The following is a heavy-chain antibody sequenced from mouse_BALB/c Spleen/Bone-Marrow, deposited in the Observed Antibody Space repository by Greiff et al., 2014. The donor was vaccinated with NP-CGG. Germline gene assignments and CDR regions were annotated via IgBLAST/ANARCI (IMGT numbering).Heavy chain of an antibody. J-gene: IGHJ2*01. V-gene: IGHV1-7*01. CDR1: GYTFTNYW. CDR3: ARGGAYYRYSDY. CDR2: INPSTGYT. D-gene: IGHD2-12*01. Sequence: QVQLQQSGAELAKPGASVKMSCKASGYTFTNYWMHWVKQRPGQGLEWIGYINPSTGYTEYNQKFKDKAILTADKSSSTAYNQLSSLTSEDYAGYYCARGGAYYRYSDYWGEGTTLTVSS.